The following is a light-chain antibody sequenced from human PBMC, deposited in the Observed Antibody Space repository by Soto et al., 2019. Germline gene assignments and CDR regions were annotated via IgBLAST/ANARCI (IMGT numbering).Light chain of an antibody. CDR3: QQYGSLSWT. J-gene: IGKJ1*01. V-gene: IGKV3-20*01. CDR2: GAS. Sequence: EIVFTQSPLTLSLSPGERATLSCRASQNVDSNSLAWYQQKPGQAPRIIIFGASGRATGIPDRFSGSGSGTDFTLTISRLEPEDFAVYYCQQYGSLSWTFGQGTKVDIK. CDR1: QNVDSNS.